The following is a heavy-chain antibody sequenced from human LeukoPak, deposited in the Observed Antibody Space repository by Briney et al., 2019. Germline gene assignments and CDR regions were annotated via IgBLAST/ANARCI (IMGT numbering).Heavy chain of an antibody. CDR2: ISSSVSTI. CDR1: APSFGSYE. J-gene: IGHJ5*02. Sequence: PGPSLSPSCALSAPSFGSYETRWVSHAPGEGLGWVLYISSSVSTIYYADSVEGRFTISRDNAKNSLYLQMNSLRAEDTAVYYCAIGVHSGYDYCCFDPWGQGTLVTVSS. CDR3: AIGVHSGYDYCCFDP. V-gene: IGHV3-48*03. D-gene: IGHD5-12*01.